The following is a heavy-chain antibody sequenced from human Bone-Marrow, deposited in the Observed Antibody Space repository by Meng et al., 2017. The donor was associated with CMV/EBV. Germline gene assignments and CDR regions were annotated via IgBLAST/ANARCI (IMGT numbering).Heavy chain of an antibody. Sequence: SVKVSCKASGGTFSIYAISWVRQAPGQGLEWMGGIIPIFGTANYAQKFQGRVTITTDESTTTVYMEMSSLRSDDTAVFYCAIPRVGYCSSSSCPPAYWGQGTLVPVSS. J-gene: IGHJ4*02. CDR1: GGTFSIYA. CDR3: AIPRVGYCSSSSCPPAY. CDR2: IIPIFGTA. D-gene: IGHD2-2*01. V-gene: IGHV1-69*05.